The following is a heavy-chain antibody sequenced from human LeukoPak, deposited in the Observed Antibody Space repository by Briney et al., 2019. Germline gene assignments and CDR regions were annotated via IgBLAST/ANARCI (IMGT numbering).Heavy chain of an antibody. V-gene: IGHV1-2*02. D-gene: IGHD2-2*01. Sequence: GASVKVSCKASGYTFTCYYMHWVRQAPGQGLEWMGWINPNSGGTNYAQKFQGRVTMTRDTSISTAYMELSRLRSDDTAVYYCARGDIVVVPAAGRLGYWGQGTLVTVSS. CDR1: GYTFTCYY. J-gene: IGHJ4*02. CDR3: ARGDIVVVPAAGRLGY. CDR2: INPNSGGT.